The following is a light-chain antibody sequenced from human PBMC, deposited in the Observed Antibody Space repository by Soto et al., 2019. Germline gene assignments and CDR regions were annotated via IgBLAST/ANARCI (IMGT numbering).Light chain of an antibody. J-gene: IGLJ1*01. CDR2: EVT. V-gene: IGLV2-8*01. CDR1: SSDVGGYNS. CDR3: SSDAGSFYV. Sequence: QSALTQPPSASGSPGQSVTISCTGTSSDVGGYNSVSWYQQHPGKAPKLLIYEVTKRPSGVPDRCSGSESGDTAALTVSGLQAEDEAYYACSSDAGSFYVFGTGTKVTVL.